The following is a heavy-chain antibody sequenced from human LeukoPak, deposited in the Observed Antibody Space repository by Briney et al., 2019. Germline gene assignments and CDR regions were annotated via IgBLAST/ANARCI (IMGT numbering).Heavy chain of an antibody. CDR3: AKPVAVATTWTLYFDY. D-gene: IGHD5-24*01. CDR2: ISGSGGST. Sequence: GGSLRLSCAASGFTFSSYAMSWVRQAPGKGLEWVSAISGSGGSTYYADSVKGRFTISRDNSKNTLYLQMNSLRAEDTAVYYCAKPVAVATTWTLYFDYWGQGTLVTVSS. J-gene: IGHJ4*02. V-gene: IGHV3-23*01. CDR1: GFTFSSYA.